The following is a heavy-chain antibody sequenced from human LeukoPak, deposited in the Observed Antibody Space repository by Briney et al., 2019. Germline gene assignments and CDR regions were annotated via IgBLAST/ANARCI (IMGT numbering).Heavy chain of an antibody. CDR1: GFTFSSYE. CDR3: ARDEGEDPSAEYFQH. CDR2: ISSSGSTI. J-gene: IGHJ1*01. Sequence: GGSLRLSCAASGFTFSSYEMNWVRQAPGKGLEWVSYISSSGSTIYYADSVKGRFTISRDNAKNSLYLQMNSLRAEDTAVYYCARDEGEDPSAEYFQHWGQGTLVTVSS. D-gene: IGHD2-2*01. V-gene: IGHV3-48*03.